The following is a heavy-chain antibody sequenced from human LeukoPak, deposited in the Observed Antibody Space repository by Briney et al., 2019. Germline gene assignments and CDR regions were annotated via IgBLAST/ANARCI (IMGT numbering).Heavy chain of an antibody. Sequence: GGSLRLSCAASGFTFSRYWMHWVRQAPGEGLVWVARSNTDGRTTTYADSVKGRFTISRDNAKNLLYLRMNNLRAEDTAVYYCARIEDRDAAFDSWGQGTLVTVSS. CDR2: SNTDGRTT. V-gene: IGHV3-74*01. J-gene: IGHJ4*02. CDR1: GFTFSRYW. CDR3: ARIEDRDAAFDS. D-gene: IGHD2-2*01.